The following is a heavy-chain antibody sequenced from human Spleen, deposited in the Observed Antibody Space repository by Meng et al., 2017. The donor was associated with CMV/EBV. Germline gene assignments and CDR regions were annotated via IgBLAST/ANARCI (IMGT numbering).Heavy chain of an antibody. CDR2: INHSGST. CDR3: ARFPRYCSSTSCYRGLRYFDL. D-gene: IGHD2-2*01. Sequence: SETLSLTCAVYGGSFSGYYWSWIRQPPGKGLEWIGEINHSGSTNYNPPLKSRVTISVDTSKNQFSLKLSSVTAADTAVYYCARFPRYCSSTSCYRGLRYFDLWGRGTLVTVSS. V-gene: IGHV4-34*01. J-gene: IGHJ2*01. CDR1: GGSFSGYY.